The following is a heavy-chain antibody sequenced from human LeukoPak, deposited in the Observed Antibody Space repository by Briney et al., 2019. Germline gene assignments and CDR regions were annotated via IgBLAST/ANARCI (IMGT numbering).Heavy chain of an antibody. J-gene: IGHJ3*02. CDR3: VKTVGNGRYALDI. Sequence: GGSLRLSCSASGFTFRSYVMHWVRQAPGKRLEYVSTIDTNGGSTYYADSVKGRFTISRDNSKNTLYLQMSSLRAEDTAVYYCVKTVGNGRYALDIWGQGTMVTVSS. CDR1: GFTFRSYV. D-gene: IGHD1-1*01. CDR2: IDTNGGST. V-gene: IGHV3-64D*06.